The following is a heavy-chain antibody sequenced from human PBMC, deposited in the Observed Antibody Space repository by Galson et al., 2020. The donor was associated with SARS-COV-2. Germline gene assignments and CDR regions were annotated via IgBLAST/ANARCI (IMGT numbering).Heavy chain of an antibody. D-gene: IGHD4-17*01. CDR2: VTAGGSIT. J-gene: IGHJ4*02. CDR3: AKDQGNDYGDQLDY. Sequence: GALKISCAGSGFTFSRYAMSWVRQVPGKGLEWVSSVTAGGSITYHADTVKGRFTISRDNSKNTLYLQMNSLRVEDTALYYCAKDQGNDYGDQLDYWGQGTLVSVSS. CDR1: GFTFSRYA. V-gene: IGHV3-23*01.